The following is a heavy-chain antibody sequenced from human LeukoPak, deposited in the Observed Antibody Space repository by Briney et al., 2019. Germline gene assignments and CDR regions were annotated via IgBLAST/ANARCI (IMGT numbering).Heavy chain of an antibody. CDR3: ARDTYTSVTAMDV. Sequence: ASVKVSCNASGYTFTSYGISWVRQAPGHGLEWMGWISAYNGNTNYAQKLQGRVTMSTDTSTSTAYMELRSLRSDDTAVYYCARDTYTSVTAMDVWGKGTTVTVSS. D-gene: IGHD4-17*01. CDR2: ISAYNGNT. J-gene: IGHJ6*03. V-gene: IGHV1-18*01. CDR1: GYTFTSYG.